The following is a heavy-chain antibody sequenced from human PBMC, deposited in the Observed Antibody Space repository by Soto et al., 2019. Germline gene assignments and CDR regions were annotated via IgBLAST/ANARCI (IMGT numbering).Heavy chain of an antibody. D-gene: IGHD2-2*01. CDR2: IYSGGST. CDR3: ARDHIVVVPAAIVSEDYYYYGMDV. J-gene: IGHJ6*02. V-gene: IGHV3-53*01. Sequence: PGGSLRLSCAASGFTVSSNYMSWVRQAPGKGLEWVSVIYSGGSTYYADSVKGRFTISRDNSKNTLYLQMNSLRAEDTAVYYCARDHIVVVPAAIVSEDYYYYGMDVWGQGTTVTVSS. CDR1: GFTVSSNY.